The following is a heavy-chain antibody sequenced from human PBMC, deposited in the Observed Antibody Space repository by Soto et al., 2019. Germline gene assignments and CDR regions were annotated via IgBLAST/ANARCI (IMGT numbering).Heavy chain of an antibody. D-gene: IGHD3-10*01. Sequence: EVQLLESGGGLVQPGGSLRLSCAASGFTFNSYAMNWVRQAPGKGLEWVSSVSGSGGSTYYADSVKGRFTISRDNAENTLYLQMNSLRAEDTALYYCAKDRMGYSGSGSPLDYWGQGTLVTVSS. J-gene: IGHJ4*02. V-gene: IGHV3-23*01. CDR2: VSGSGGST. CDR3: AKDRMGYSGSGSPLDY. CDR1: GFTFNSYA.